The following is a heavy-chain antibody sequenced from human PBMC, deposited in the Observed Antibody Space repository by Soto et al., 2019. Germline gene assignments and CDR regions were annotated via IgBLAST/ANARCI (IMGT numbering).Heavy chain of an antibody. CDR2: IYPADSDT. D-gene: IGHD5-18*01. CDR1: GYNFATDW. J-gene: IGHJ6*02. V-gene: IGHV5-51*01. Sequence: GESLKISCKGSGYNFATDWIGWVRQMPGKGLEWMGIIYPADSDTRYSPSSQGQVTISADKSISTAYLQWSSLKASDTAMYFCARYWHSYSLNYYRGMDVWGQGTKVTVSS. CDR3: ARYWHSYSLNYYRGMDV.